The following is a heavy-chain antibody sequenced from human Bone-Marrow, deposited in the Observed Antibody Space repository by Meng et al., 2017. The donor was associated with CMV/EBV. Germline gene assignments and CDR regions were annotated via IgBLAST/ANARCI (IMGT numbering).Heavy chain of an antibody. CDR3: ARAPKYYYYAMDV. CDR2: INHSGST. CDR1: GGSFSGYH. J-gene: IGHJ6*02. Sequence: SETLSLTCAVYGGSFSGYHWSWIRQPPGKGLEWIGEINHSGSTNYNPSLKSRVTISLDTSKNRFSLNLNSVTAADTAGYYCARAPKYYYYAMDVWGQGTTVTVSS. V-gene: IGHV4-34*01.